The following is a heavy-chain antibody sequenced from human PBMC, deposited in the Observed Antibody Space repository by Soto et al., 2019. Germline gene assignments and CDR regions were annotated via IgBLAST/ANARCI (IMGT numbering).Heavy chain of an antibody. J-gene: IGHJ3*02. CDR1: GHTFTSYA. CDR2: INAGNGNT. CDR3: ARDHCSSTSCFLIYDAFDI. D-gene: IGHD2-2*01. V-gene: IGHV1-3*01. Sequence: VASVKVSCKASGHTFTSYAMHWVRQAPGQRLEWMGWINAGNGNTKYSQKFQGRVTITRDTSASTAYMELSSLRSEDTAVYYCARDHCSSTSCFLIYDAFDIWGQGTMVT.